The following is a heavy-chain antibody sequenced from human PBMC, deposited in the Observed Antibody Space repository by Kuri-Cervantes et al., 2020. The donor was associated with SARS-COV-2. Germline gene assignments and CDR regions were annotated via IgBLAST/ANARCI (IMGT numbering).Heavy chain of an antibody. CDR2: IYYSGST. CDR3: ARLFSPWSVVGEY. J-gene: IGHJ4*02. V-gene: IGHV4-39*01. CDR1: GDSISSSSYY. D-gene: IGHD1-1*01. Sequence: SETLSLTCTVSGDSISSSSYYWGWIRQPPGKGLEWIGTIYYSGSTDYNPSLKSRVTISVDTSKNQFSLKLRSVTATDTAVYYCARLFSPWSVVGEYWGQGTLVTVSS.